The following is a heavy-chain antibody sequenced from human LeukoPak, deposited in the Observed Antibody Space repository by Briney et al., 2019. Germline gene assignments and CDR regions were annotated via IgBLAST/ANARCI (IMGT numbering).Heavy chain of an antibody. V-gene: IGHV5-51*01. CDR2: IYPGDSDT. CDR3: ARLPGYCSGGNCYFDY. CDR1: GYSFPSYW. D-gene: IGHD2-15*01. J-gene: IGHJ4*02. Sequence: GEPLKISCKGSGYSFPSYWIGWVRQMPGKGLEWMGIIYPGDSDTRYSPSFQGQVTISADKSISTAYLQWSSLKASDTAVYYCARLPGYCSGGNCYFDYWGQGTLVTVSS.